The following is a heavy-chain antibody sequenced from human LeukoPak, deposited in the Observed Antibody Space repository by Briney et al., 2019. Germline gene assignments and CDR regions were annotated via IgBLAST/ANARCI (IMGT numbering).Heavy chain of an antibody. J-gene: IGHJ3*02. V-gene: IGHV5-51*01. CDR1: GYSFTSYW. D-gene: IGHD3-22*01. Sequence: GESLTISCRVSGYSFTSYWIGWVRQMPGKGLGWMGIIYPGDSDTRYSPSFQGQVTISADKSISTAYLQWSSLKASDTAMYYCAKGVITSEVAFDIWGQGTMVTVSS. CDR2: IYPGDSDT. CDR3: AKGVITSEVAFDI.